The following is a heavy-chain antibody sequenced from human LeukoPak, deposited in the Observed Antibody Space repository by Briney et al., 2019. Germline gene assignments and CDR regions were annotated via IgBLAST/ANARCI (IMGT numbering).Heavy chain of an antibody. D-gene: IGHD6-19*01. J-gene: IGHJ5*02. Sequence: GGSLRLSCTASPFTFSSYWMHSVRQAPGKGLVWVSHINSGGSSTSYADSVKGRFTISRDNAKNTLYLQMNSLRAEDTAVYYCARDRYRSAWYEAWGQGTLVTVSS. CDR1: PFTFSSYW. CDR2: INSGGSST. V-gene: IGHV3-74*01. CDR3: ARDRYRSAWYEA.